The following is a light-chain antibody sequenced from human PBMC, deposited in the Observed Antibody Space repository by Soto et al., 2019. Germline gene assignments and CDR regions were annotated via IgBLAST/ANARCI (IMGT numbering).Light chain of an antibody. CDR1: QSVSSY. CDR2: DAS. V-gene: IGKV3-11*01. Sequence: EIVLTQSPATLSLSPGERATLSCRASQSVSSYLAWYQQKPGQPPRLLIYDASNRATGIPARFSGSGSGTDFTLTISSLEPEEFAVYYCQQRSNWPPEFTFGPGTKLDIK. CDR3: QQRSNWPPEFT. J-gene: IGKJ3*01.